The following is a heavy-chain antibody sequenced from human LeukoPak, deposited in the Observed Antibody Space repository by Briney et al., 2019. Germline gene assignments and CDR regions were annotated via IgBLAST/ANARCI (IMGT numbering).Heavy chain of an antibody. D-gene: IGHD3-22*01. CDR2: IRYDGSNK. CDR3: AKGGSGYSRDFES. CDR1: GFTFSNYG. Sequence: GGSLRLSCAASGFTFSNYGMHWVRQAPGKGLEWVAFIRYDGSNKYYADSVEGRFTISRDNSKNTLYLQMNSLRTEDTAVYYCAKGGSGYSRDFESWGQGTLVTVSS. J-gene: IGHJ4*02. V-gene: IGHV3-30*02.